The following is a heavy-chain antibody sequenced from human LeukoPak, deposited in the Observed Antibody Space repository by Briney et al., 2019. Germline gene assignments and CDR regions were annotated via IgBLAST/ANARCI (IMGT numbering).Heavy chain of an antibody. Sequence: SETLSLTCTVSGGSISSSSYYWGWVRQPPGQGLEWIGYIYYSGSTYYKPSLKSRVTMSVDTSKNQFSLKLSSVTAADTAVYYCARVYKSSWYQFDYWGQGTLVTVSA. J-gene: IGHJ4*02. V-gene: IGHV4-39*01. D-gene: IGHD6-13*01. CDR1: GGSISSSSYY. CDR2: IYYSGST. CDR3: ARVYKSSWYQFDY.